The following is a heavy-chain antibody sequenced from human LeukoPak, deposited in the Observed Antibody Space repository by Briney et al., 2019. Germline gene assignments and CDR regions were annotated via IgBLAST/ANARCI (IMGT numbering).Heavy chain of an antibody. CDR2: IYYSGST. CDR3: ARDCIGLVDWYFDL. V-gene: IGHV4-39*07. Sequence: SETLSLTCTVSGGSISSSSYYWGWIRQPPGKGLEWIGSIYYSGSTYYNPSLKSRVTISVDKSKNQFSLKLSSVTAADTAVYYCARDCIGLVDWYFDLWGRGTLVTVSS. D-gene: IGHD6-19*01. J-gene: IGHJ2*01. CDR1: GGSISSSSYY.